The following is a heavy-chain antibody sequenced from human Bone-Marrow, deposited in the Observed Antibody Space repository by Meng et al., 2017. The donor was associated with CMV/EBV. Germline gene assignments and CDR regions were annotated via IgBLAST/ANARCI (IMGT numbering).Heavy chain of an antibody. CDR2: INPNSGGT. D-gene: IGHD3-3*01. J-gene: IGHJ6*02. Sequence: ASVKVSCKASGYTFTSYDINWVRQATGQGLEWMGWINPNSGGTNYAQKFQGRVTMTRDTSISTAYMELSRLRSDDTAVYYCATFPSGYAYYYYGMDVWGQGTTVTVSS. V-gene: IGHV1-2*02. CDR3: ATFPSGYAYYYYGMDV. CDR1: GYTFTSYD.